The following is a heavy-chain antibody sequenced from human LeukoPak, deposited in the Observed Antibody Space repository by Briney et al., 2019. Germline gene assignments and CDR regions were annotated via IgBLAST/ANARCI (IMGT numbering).Heavy chain of an antibody. CDR3: AKLGDIVLMVYAFYFDY. V-gene: IGHV3-23*01. Sequence: HPGGSLRLSCAASGFTFSSYDMSWVRQAPGKGLEWVSAISGSGSSTYYAASVKGRFTISRDNSKNTPYLQMNSLRAEDTAVYYCAKLGDIVLMVYAFYFDYWGQGTLVTVSS. CDR2: ISGSGSST. D-gene: IGHD2-8*01. CDR1: GFTFSSYD. J-gene: IGHJ4*02.